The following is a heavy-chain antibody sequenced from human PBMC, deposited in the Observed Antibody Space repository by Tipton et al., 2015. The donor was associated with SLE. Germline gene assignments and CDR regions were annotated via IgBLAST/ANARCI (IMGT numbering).Heavy chain of an antibody. J-gene: IGHJ2*01. CDR3: ARGYCSGGSCSYWYFDL. V-gene: IGHV4-34*01. CDR1: GGSISSYY. CDR2: INHSGST. D-gene: IGHD2-15*01. Sequence: TLSLTCTVSGGSISSYYWSWIRQPPGKGLEWIGEINHSGSTNYNPSLKSRVTMSVDTSKNQFSLKLSSVTAADTAVYYCARGYCSGGSCSYWYFDLWGRGTLVTVSS.